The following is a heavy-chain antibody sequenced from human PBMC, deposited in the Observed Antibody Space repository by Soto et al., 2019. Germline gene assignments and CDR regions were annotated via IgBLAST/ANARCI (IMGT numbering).Heavy chain of an antibody. CDR3: ARGCEEGGSCYYYYYYGMDV. J-gene: IGHJ6*02. Sequence: GASVKVSCKASGYTFTSYDINWVRQATGQGLEWMGWMNPNSGNTGYAQKFQGRVTMTRNTSISTAYMELSSLRSEDTAVYYCARGCEEGGSCYYYYYYGMDVWGQGTTVTVSS. CDR1: GYTFTSYD. D-gene: IGHD2-15*01. CDR2: MNPNSGNT. V-gene: IGHV1-8*01.